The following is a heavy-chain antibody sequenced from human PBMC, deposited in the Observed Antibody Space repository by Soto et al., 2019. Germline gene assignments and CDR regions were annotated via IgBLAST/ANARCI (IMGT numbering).Heavy chain of an antibody. CDR2: ISGSGGST. V-gene: IGHV3-23*01. J-gene: IGHJ3*02. CDR1: GFTFSSYA. D-gene: IGHD5-18*01. Sequence: EVQLLESGGGLVQPGGSLRLSCAASGFTFSSYAMSWVRQAPGKGLERVSTISGSGGSTYYTDSVKGRFTISRDNSKNTLYLQMNSLRAEDTAVYYCAKGFEGSWIQLWLPGAFDIWGQGTMVTVSS. CDR3: AKGFEGSWIQLWLPGAFDI.